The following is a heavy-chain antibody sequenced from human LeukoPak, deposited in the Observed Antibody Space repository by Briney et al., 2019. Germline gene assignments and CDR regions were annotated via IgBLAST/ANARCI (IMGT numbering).Heavy chain of an antibody. D-gene: IGHD3-3*01. CDR2: ISGSGGST. J-gene: IGHJ4*02. CDR3: AKHRGYDFWSGYWNYFDY. V-gene: IGHV3-23*01. CDR1: GFTFSSYA. Sequence: GGSLRLSCAASGFTFSSYAMGWVRQAPGKGLEWVSAISGSGGSTYYADSVEGRFTISRDNSKNTLYLQMNSLRAEDTAVYYCAKHRGYDFWSGYWNYFDYWGQGTLVTVSS.